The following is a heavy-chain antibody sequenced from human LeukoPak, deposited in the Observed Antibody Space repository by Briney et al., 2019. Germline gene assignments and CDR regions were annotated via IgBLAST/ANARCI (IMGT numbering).Heavy chain of an antibody. CDR2: IYTSGST. Sequence: SETLSLTCAVYGGSFSGYYWSWIRQPAGKGLEWIGRIYTSGSTNYNPSLKSRVTISVDTSKNQFSLKLSSVTAADTAVYYCARASDFWSGSYYFDYWGQGTLVTVSS. J-gene: IGHJ4*02. D-gene: IGHD3-3*01. CDR3: ARASDFWSGSYYFDY. CDR1: GGSFSGYY. V-gene: IGHV4-59*10.